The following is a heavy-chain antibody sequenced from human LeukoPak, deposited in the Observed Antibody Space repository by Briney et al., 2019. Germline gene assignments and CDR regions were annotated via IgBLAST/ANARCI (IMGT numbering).Heavy chain of an antibody. CDR2: INHSGST. D-gene: IGHD2-15*01. J-gene: IGHJ4*02. CDR3: ARGTLGSYCSGGSCYPLNFDY. V-gene: IGHV4-34*01. CDR1: GGSFSGYY. Sequence: SETLSLTCAVYGGSFSGYYWSWIRQPPGKGLEWIGEINHSGSTNYNPSLKSRVTISVDTSKNQFSLKLSSVTAADTAVYYCARGTLGSYCSGGSCYPLNFDYWGRGTLVTVSS.